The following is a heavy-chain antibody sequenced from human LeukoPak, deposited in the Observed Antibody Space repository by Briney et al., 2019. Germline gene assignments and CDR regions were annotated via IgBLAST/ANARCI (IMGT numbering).Heavy chain of an antibody. CDR2: IYYSGST. D-gene: IGHD5-24*01. Sequence: SETLSLTCTVSGGSISSYYWSWIRQPPGKGLEWIGYIYYSGSTNYNPSLKSRVTISVDTSKNQFSLKLGSVTAADTAVYYCARDRGRDGCLDYWGQGTLVTVSS. V-gene: IGHV4-59*01. CDR3: ARDRGRDGCLDY. CDR1: GGSISSYY. J-gene: IGHJ4*02.